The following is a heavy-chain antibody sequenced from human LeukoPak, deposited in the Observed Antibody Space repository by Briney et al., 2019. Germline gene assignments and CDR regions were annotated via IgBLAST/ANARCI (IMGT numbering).Heavy chain of an antibody. Sequence: SETLSLTCTVSGGSISSYYWSWIRQPPGKGLEWIGYIYYSGSTNYNPSLKNRVTISVDTSKNQFSLKLSSVTAADTAVYYCARGSRITMVRGVQNYFDYWGQGTLVTVSS. D-gene: IGHD3-10*01. CDR1: GGSISSYY. CDR2: IYYSGST. CDR3: ARGSRITMVRGVQNYFDY. V-gene: IGHV4-59*01. J-gene: IGHJ4*02.